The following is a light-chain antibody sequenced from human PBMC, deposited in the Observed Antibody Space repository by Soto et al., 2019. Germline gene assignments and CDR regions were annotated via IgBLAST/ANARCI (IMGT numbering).Light chain of an antibody. CDR1: SSDVGGYNY. J-gene: IGLJ1*01. V-gene: IGLV2-14*01. CDR3: SSYTSSSTGV. CDR2: EVS. Sequence: QSVLTQPASVSGSPGQSITISCTGTSSDVGGYNYVSWYQQHPGKAPKLMIYEVSNRPSGVSNRFSGSKSGNTASLTISGLQAEDEADYYCSSYTSSSTGVFGNGTKVNVL.